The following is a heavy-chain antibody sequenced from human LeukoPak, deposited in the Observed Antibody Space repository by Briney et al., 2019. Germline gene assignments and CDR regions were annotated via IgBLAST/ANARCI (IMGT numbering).Heavy chain of an antibody. CDR3: ARDVVAARGGY. Sequence: GASVKVSCKASGGTFSSYAISWVRQAPGQGLEWLGGIIPIFGTANYAQKFQGRVTITADESTSTAYMELSSLRSEDTAMYYCARDVVAARGGYWGQGTLVTVSS. V-gene: IGHV1-69*13. CDR1: GGTFSSYA. J-gene: IGHJ4*02. D-gene: IGHD6-6*01. CDR2: IIPIFGTA.